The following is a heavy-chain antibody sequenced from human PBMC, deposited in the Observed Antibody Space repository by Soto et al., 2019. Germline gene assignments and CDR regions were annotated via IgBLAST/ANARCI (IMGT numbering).Heavy chain of an antibody. D-gene: IGHD5-12*01. CDR3: ARIEMASIK. CDR2: IYYTGST. CDR1: GASIRSGGYY. J-gene: IGHJ4*02. Sequence: PSETLSLTCSVSGASIRSGGYYWSWLRQSPGKGLEWIGHIYYTGSTFYSPSLKSRLTISLDTPKNQFSLDLNSVTTADTAMYYCARIEMASIKWGRGTLVTVSS. V-gene: IGHV4-31*03.